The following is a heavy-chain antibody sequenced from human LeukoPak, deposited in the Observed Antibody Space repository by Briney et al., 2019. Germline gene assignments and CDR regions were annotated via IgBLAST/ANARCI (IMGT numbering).Heavy chain of an antibody. J-gene: IGHJ3*02. CDR3: ARDREYAFDI. CDR2: IKTDGKST. CDR1: GSTFSRYW. Sequence: PGGSLRLSCPASGSTFSRYWMHWVRQAPGKGLVWVSLIKTDGKSTSYADSVKGRFTVSRDNAKSTLYLQMNSLRAEDTAVYYCARDREYAFDIWGQGTMVTVSS. V-gene: IGHV3-74*01. D-gene: IGHD3-10*01.